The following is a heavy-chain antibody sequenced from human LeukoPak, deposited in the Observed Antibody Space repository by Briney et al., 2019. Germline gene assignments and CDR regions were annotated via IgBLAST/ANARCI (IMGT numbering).Heavy chain of an antibody. J-gene: IGHJ6*03. CDR1: GFTFSSYS. Sequence: GGSLRLSCAASGFTFSSYSMNWVRQAPGKGLEWVSSISSSSSYIYYADSVKGRFTMSRDNAKNSLYLQMDSLRAEDTAVYYCARAGMVRGVRDYYYMDVWGKGTTVTISS. CDR2: ISSSSSYI. D-gene: IGHD3-10*01. CDR3: ARAGMVRGVRDYYYMDV. V-gene: IGHV3-21*01.